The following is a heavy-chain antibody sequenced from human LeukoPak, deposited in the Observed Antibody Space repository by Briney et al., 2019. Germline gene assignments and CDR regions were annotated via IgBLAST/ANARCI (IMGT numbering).Heavy chain of an antibody. CDR3: ARARDSTVTAGFDS. CDR1: NGSISTYY. V-gene: IGHV4-59*01. J-gene: IGHJ4*02. Sequence: SETLSLTCTVSNGSISTYYWSWIRQPRGKGLEWIGYIYYSGITNYNPSLKSRLTISVDTSKNQFSLKLSSVTAADTAVYYCARARDSTVTAGFDSWGQGTLVTVSS. CDR2: IYYSGIT. D-gene: IGHD4-17*01.